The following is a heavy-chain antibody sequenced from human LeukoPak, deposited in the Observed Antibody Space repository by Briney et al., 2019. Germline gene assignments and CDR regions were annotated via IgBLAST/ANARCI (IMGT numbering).Heavy chain of an antibody. CDR2: INQGGSEK. J-gene: IGHJ4*02. Sequence: GGSLRLSCAPSGFTFSTYWMGWVRQAPGKGLEWLANINQGGSEKYYVDSVKGRFTISRDNAKNSLFLQMNSLRAEDTAVYYCVRRSSFDYWGRGTLVTVSS. CDR3: VRRSSFDY. CDR1: GFTFSTYW. V-gene: IGHV3-7*01.